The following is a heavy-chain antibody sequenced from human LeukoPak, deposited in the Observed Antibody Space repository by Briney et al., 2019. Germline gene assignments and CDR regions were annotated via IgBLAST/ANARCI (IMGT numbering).Heavy chain of an antibody. CDR3: ATGFHSIAVARIRHFDY. D-gene: IGHD6-19*01. CDR1: GYTLTELS. CDR2: FDPEDGET. V-gene: IGHV1-24*01. J-gene: IGHJ4*02. Sequence: ASVKVSCKVSGYTLTELSMHWVRQAPGKGLEWMGGFDPEDGETIYAQKFQGRVTMTEDTSTDTAYMELSSLGSEDTAVYYCATGFHSIAVARIRHFDYWGQGTLVTVSS.